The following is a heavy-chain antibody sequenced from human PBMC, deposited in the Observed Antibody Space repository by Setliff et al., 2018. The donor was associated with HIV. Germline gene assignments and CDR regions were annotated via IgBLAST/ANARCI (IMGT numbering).Heavy chain of an antibody. D-gene: IGHD3-22*01. V-gene: IGHV3-30*02. CDR3: AKEHYERSGFSN. Sequence: LRLSCAASGFTFSSYAMHWVRQAPGKGLEWVAFIRDDGHYKYYSEFAKGRLTISRDNSKNTLHLQMNSLRAEDTAVYYCAKEHYERSGFSNWGQGTLVTV. CDR2: IRDDGHYK. CDR1: GFTFSSYA. J-gene: IGHJ4*02.